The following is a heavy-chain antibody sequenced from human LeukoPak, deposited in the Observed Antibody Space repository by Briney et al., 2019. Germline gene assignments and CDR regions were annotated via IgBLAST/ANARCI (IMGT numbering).Heavy chain of an antibody. D-gene: IGHD3-10*01. J-gene: IGHJ5*02. Sequence: SETLSLTCTVPGGSISSGDYYWSWIRQPPGKGLEWVGYIYYSGSTYYNPSLKSRVTISVDTSKNQFSLKLSSVTAADTAVYYCTREVEGYSYASGRFLHFDPWGQGTLVTVSS. CDR3: TREVEGYSYASGRFLHFDP. V-gene: IGHV4-30-4*01. CDR2: IYYSGST. CDR1: GGSISSGDYY.